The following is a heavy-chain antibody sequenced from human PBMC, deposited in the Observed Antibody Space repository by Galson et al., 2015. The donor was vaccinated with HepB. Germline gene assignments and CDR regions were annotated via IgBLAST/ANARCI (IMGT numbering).Heavy chain of an antibody. D-gene: IGHD3-22*01. J-gene: IGHJ6*02. Sequence: SLRLSCAASGFTFSDYYMSWIRQAPGKGLEWVSYISSSSSYTNYADSVKGRFTISRDNAKNSLYLQMNSLRAEDTAVYYCARDLYYYDSSGYYYVGVGPYYYYGMDVWGQGTTVTVSS. V-gene: IGHV3-11*06. CDR1: GFTFSDYY. CDR3: ARDLYYYDSSGYYYVGVGPYYYYGMDV. CDR2: ISSSSSYT.